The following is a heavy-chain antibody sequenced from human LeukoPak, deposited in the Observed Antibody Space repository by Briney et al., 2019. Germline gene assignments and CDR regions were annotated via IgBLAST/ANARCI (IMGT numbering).Heavy chain of an antibody. CDR3: ARGAWATRLGS. CDR2: IYESGST. V-gene: IGHV4-34*01. D-gene: IGHD2-15*01. Sequence: PSETLSLICAVYGESLNSYYWSSVRQPPGEGLEWIGEIYESGSTESSPPLKSRVTISMVPSKQQFSVGLSSVTDADTAVYYCARGAWATRLGSWGLGTPVIVSS. J-gene: IGHJ4*02. CDR1: GESLNSYY.